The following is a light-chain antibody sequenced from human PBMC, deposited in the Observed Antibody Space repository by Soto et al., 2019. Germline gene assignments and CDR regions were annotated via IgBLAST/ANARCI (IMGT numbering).Light chain of an antibody. V-gene: IGKV2-28*01. Sequence: DLVMTPSPLSLPVTPGEPASISCRSSQSLLHSNGYNYLDWYLQKPGQSPQLLIYLGSNRSSGVPDRFSGSGSGTDVTLKISRVEAEDVGVYYGMQALQTPGYTFGQGTKLEIK. CDR2: LGS. CDR1: QSLLHSNGYNY. CDR3: MQALQTPGYT. J-gene: IGKJ2*01.